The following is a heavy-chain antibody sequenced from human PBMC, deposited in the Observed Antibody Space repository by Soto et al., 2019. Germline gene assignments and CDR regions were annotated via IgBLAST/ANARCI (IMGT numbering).Heavy chain of an antibody. CDR2: INHSVST. CDR1: GGSIGSGGYY. D-gene: IGHD3-10*01. Sequence: PSETLSLTCAVSGGSIGSGGYYWSWIRQPPGKGLEWIGEINHSVSTNYNTTLKSRVTISVDTSKNQFSLKLSSVTAADTAVYYCARGLRLQGSGSYPPLKVWYFDYWGQGTLVTVSS. V-gene: IGHV4-34*01. J-gene: IGHJ4*02. CDR3: ARGLRLQGSGSYPPLKVWYFDY.